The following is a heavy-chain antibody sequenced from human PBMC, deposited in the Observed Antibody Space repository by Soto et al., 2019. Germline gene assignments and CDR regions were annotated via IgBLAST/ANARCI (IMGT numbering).Heavy chain of an antibody. CDR2: ISWNSGSI. CDR1: GFTFDDYA. J-gene: IGHJ5*02. CDR3: AKDQRIQLWLGWFDP. V-gene: IGHV3-9*01. Sequence: LRLSCAASGFTFDDYAMHWVRQAPGKGLEWVSGISWNSGSIGYADSVKGRFTISRDNAKNSLYLQMNSLRAEDTALYYCAKDQRIQLWLGWFDPWGQGTLVTVSS. D-gene: IGHD5-18*01.